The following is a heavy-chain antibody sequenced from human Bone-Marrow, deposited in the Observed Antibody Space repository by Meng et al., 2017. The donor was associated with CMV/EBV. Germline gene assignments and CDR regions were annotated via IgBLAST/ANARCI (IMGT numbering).Heavy chain of an antibody. CDR1: GYTFTSYG. D-gene: IGHD3-3*01. V-gene: IGHV1-18*01. J-gene: IGHJ6*02. CDR3: ARVPGYDFWSGYRGMDV. CDR2: ISAYNGNT. Sequence: ASVKVSCKASGYTFTSYGISWVRQAPGQGLEWMGWISAYNGNTNYAQKLQGRVTMTTDTSTSTAYMELRSLRSDDTAVYYCARVPGYDFWSGYRGMDVWGQGTTVTVYS.